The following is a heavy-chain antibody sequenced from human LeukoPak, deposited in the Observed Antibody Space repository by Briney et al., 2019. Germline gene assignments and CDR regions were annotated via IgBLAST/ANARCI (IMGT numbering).Heavy chain of an antibody. CDR2: ISNRGLTI. CDR1: EFTFSDYF. CDR3: AKDPESYDILTGFFDY. V-gene: IGHV3-11*04. Sequence: GGSLRLSCAASEFTFSDYFMSWIRQAPGKGPEWVSYISNRGLTIYYADSVKGRFTISRDNAKNSLYLQLNSLRAEDTAVYYCAKDPESYDILTGFFDYWGQGTLVTVSS. J-gene: IGHJ4*02. D-gene: IGHD3-9*01.